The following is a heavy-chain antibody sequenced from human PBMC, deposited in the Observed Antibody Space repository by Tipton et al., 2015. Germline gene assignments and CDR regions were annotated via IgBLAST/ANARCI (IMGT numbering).Heavy chain of an antibody. CDR3: ARGAGAYCGGDCQGDVFDI. J-gene: IGHJ3*02. CDR1: GGSVSGSSYY. V-gene: IGHV4-61*05. CDR2: SYYSGST. D-gene: IGHD2-21*02. Sequence: TLSLTCTVSGGSVSGSSYYWSWIRQPPGKGLEWIGNSYYSGSTLYNPSLQSRLTISVDKSKNQFSLMLTSVTAADTAMYYCARGAGAYCGGDCQGDVFDIWGQGTMVTVSS.